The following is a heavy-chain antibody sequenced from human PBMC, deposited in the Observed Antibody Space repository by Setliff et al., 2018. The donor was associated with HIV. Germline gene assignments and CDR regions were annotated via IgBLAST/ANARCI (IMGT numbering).Heavy chain of an antibody. CDR3: VRDDYGYNGKGFDY. CDR2: ITYSGSA. Sequence: SETLSLTCTVFGGSMNNYYWNWIRQSPGKGLEWIGYITYSGSAYYNPSLKSRVTISIDTSNSQISLRLSSVTAADTAMYYCVRDDYGYNGKGFDYWGPGTLVTVSS. D-gene: IGHD4-17*01. J-gene: IGHJ4*02. V-gene: IGHV4-4*08. CDR1: GGSMNNYY.